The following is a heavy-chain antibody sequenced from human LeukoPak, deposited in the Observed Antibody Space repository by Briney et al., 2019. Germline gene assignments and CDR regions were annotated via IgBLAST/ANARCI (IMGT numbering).Heavy chain of an antibody. CDR1: GFTFSSYG. CDR2: IRYDGSNK. J-gene: IGHJ6*03. D-gene: IGHD3-10*01. CDR3: VKDSGLRQYYYYYYMDV. Sequence: GGSPRLSCAASGFTFSSYGMHWVRQAPGKGLEWVAFIRYDGSNKYYADSVKGRFTISRDNSKNTLYLQMNSLRAEDTAVYYCVKDSGLRQYYYYYYMDVWGKGTTVTVSS. V-gene: IGHV3-30*02.